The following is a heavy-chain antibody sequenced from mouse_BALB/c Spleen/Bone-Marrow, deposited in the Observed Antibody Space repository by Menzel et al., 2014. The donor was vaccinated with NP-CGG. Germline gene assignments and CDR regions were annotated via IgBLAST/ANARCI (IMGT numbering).Heavy chain of an antibody. D-gene: IGHD1-1*01. CDR3: ARFITSLVYFDY. Sequence: EVQGVESGGGLVKPGGSLKLSCAASGFTFXSCAMSWVRQTPEKRLEWVATISSGGSYTYYPDSVKGRFTISRDNAKNTLYLQMSSLRSEDTAMYYCARFITSLVYFDYWGQGTTLTVSS. J-gene: IGHJ2*01. V-gene: IGHV5-9-3*01. CDR2: ISSGGSYT. CDR1: GFTFXSCA.